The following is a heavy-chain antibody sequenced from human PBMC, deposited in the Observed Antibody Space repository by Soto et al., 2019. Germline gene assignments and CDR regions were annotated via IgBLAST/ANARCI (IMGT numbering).Heavy chain of an antibody. Sequence: QLQLQESGSGLVKPSQTLSLTCAVSGGSISSGGYSWSWIRQPPGKGLEWIGYIYHSGSTYYNPSRKSRVTLSGDRSKNQASLKLSSVPAADTAVSYCARAIGWFGELLGGYYFDYWGQGTLVTVSS. J-gene: IGHJ4*02. D-gene: IGHD3-10*01. CDR3: ARAIGWFGELLGGYYFDY. CDR2: IYHSGST. V-gene: IGHV4-30-2*01. CDR1: GGSISSGGYS.